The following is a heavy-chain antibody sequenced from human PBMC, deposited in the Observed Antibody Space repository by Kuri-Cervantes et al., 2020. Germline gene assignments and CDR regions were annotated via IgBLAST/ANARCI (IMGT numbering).Heavy chain of an antibody. CDR1: GFTFSRYS. Sequence: GESLKISCAASGFTFSRYSMNWVRQAPGKGLEWVSSISSSSSYIYYADSVKGRLTISRDNGKNSLYLQMNSLRAEDTAVYYCTTASGGYGGQGTLVTVSS. J-gene: IGHJ4*02. CDR2: ISSSSSYI. D-gene: IGHD3-10*01. V-gene: IGHV3-21*01. CDR3: TTASGGY.